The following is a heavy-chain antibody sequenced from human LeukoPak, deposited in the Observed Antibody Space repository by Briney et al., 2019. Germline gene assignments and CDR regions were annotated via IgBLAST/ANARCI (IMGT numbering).Heavy chain of an antibody. V-gene: IGHV3-7*01. J-gene: IGHJ6*03. CDR1: GFSFSSYW. CDR2: IKQDGSEK. CDR3: ARDGCSSASCYLPYQYYYMAV. D-gene: IGHD2-2*01. Sequence: GGSLRLSCAASGFSFSSYWMSWVRQAPGKGLEWVANIKQDGSEKYYVDSVKGRFTISRDNAKNSLCLQMNGLRDEETAVYYCARDGCSSASCYLPYQYYYMAVWGKGATLTVSS.